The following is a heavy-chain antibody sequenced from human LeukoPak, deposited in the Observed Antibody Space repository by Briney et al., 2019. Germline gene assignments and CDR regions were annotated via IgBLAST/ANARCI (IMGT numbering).Heavy chain of an antibody. CDR1: GFXVSSNY. CDR2: AYSGGST. Sequence: GGSLRLSCAASGFXVSSNYISWVRQAPGKGLEWVSVAYSGGSTYYADSVKGRFTISRDNSKNTLYLQMNNLRAEDTAVYYCARGYCSGGSCYWGAFDIWGQGTMVTVSS. D-gene: IGHD2-15*01. CDR3: ARGYCSGGSCYWGAFDI. V-gene: IGHV3-66*01. J-gene: IGHJ3*02.